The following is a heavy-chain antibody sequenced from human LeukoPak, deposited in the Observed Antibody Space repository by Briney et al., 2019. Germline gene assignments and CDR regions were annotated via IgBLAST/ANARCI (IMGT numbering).Heavy chain of an antibody. CDR3: AREDYDILNLPFDP. J-gene: IGHJ5*02. V-gene: IGHV4-61*02. D-gene: IGHD3-9*01. CDR2: IYTSGST. Sequence: SETLSLTCTVSGGSISSSSYHWGWIRQPAGKGLEWIGRIYTSGSTNYNPSLKSRVTISVDTSKNQFSLKLSSVTAADTAVYYCAREDYDILNLPFDPWGQGTLVTVSS. CDR1: GGSISSSSYH.